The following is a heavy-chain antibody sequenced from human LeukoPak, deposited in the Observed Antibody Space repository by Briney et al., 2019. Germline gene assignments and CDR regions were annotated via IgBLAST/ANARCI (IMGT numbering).Heavy chain of an antibody. CDR3: AKGSREWELLDAFDF. Sequence: GGSLRLSCAASGFTFSSYGMTWVRQAPGKGLEWVSGISGSGVRTDYADSVKGRFTISRDNAKNTLYLQMNSLGVEDTAVYYCAKGSREWELLDAFDFWDQGTMVTVSS. CDR2: ISGSGVRT. J-gene: IGHJ3*01. CDR1: GFTFSSYG. D-gene: IGHD1-26*01. V-gene: IGHV3-23*01.